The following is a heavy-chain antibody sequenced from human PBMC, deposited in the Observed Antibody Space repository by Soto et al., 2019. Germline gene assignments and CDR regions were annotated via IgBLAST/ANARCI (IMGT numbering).Heavy chain of an antibody. CDR1: GYSFTSYW. CDR3: ARPLTTSSSSDKYAMDV. V-gene: IGHV5-51*01. J-gene: IGHJ6*02. CDR2: IYPGDSDT. Sequence: GESLKISCKGSGYSFTSYWIGWVRQMPGKGLEWMWIIYPGDSDTRYSPSFQGQVTISADKSVSTAYLQWSSLKASDTAMYYCARPLTTSSSSDKYAMDVWGQGTTVTVSS. D-gene: IGHD6-6*01.